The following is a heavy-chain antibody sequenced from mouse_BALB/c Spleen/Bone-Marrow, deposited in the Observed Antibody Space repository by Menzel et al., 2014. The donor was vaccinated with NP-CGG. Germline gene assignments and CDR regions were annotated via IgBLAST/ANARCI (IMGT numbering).Heavy chain of an antibody. Sequence: EVKLMESGGGLVQPGGSLRLSCATSGFTFTDYYMNWVRQPPGKALEWLGFIRNKANGYTTEYSASVKSRFTISRDNSQNILYLQMNTLRVDDSATYYCARDKGRVSFDYWGQGTTLTVSS. CDR3: ARDKGRVSFDY. J-gene: IGHJ2*01. V-gene: IGHV7-3*02. CDR2: IRNKANGYTT. CDR1: GFTFTDYY.